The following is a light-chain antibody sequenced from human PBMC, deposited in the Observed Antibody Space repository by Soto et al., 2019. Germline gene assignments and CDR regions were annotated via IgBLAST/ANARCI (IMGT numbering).Light chain of an antibody. V-gene: IGLV1-40*01. CDR1: SSNIGAGYD. CDR2: GNS. CDR3: QSYDSSLSGSNYV. Sequence: QTVVTQPPSVSGAPGQRVTISCTGSSSNIGAGYDVPWYQQLPGTAPKLLIYGNSNRPSGVPDRFSGSKSGTSASLAITGLQAEDEADYYCQSYDSSLSGSNYVFGTGTKLTVL. J-gene: IGLJ1*01.